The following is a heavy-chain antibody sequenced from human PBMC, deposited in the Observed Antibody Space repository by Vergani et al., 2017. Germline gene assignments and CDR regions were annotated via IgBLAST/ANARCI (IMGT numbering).Heavy chain of an antibody. V-gene: IGHV1-69*13. CDR1: GGTFSSYA. CDR3: ARTIAAGTAGAYSSGWIPFAD. D-gene: IGHD6-19*01. Sequence: QVQLVQSGAEVKKPGSSVKVSCKASGGTFSSYAISWVRQAPGQGLEWMGRIIPIFGTANYAQKFQGRVTITADESTSTAYMELSSLRSEDTAVYYCARTIAAGTAGAYSSGWIPFADWGQGTLVTVSS. CDR2: IIPIFGTA. J-gene: IGHJ4*02.